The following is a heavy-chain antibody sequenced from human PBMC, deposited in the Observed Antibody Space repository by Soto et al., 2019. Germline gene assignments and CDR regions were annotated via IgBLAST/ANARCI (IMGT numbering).Heavy chain of an antibody. J-gene: IGHJ5*02. CDR2: IYATGTT. CDR3: VRDGTKTLRDWFDP. CDR1: GASISGFY. D-gene: IGHD1-1*01. Sequence: SETLSLTCTVSGASISGFYWSWIRKSAGKGLEWIGRIYATGTTDYNPSLKSRVMMSVDTSKKQFSLKLRSVTAADTAVYYCVRDGTKTLRDWFDPWGLGISVTVSS. V-gene: IGHV4-4*07.